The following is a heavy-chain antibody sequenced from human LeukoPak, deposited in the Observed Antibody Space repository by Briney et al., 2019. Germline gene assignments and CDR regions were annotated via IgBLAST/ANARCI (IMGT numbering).Heavy chain of an antibody. CDR2: IYSGGST. D-gene: IGHD1-26*01. J-gene: IGHJ4*02. CDR3: AREGLVGATPVGGYFDY. Sequence: GGSLRLSCAASGFTVSSNYMSWVRQAPGKGLEWVSVIYSGGSTYYADSVKGRFTISRDNSKNTLYLQMNSLRAEDTAVYYCAREGLVGATPVGGYFDYWGQGTLVTVSS. V-gene: IGHV3-66*01. CDR1: GFTVSSNY.